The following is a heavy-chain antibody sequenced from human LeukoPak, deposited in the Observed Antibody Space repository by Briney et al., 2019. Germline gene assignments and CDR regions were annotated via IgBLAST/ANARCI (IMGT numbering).Heavy chain of an antibody. CDR1: GFTFDDYA. V-gene: IGHV3-9*01. CDR3: AKEAAAGYFDY. CDR2: ISWNSGSI. D-gene: IGHD6-13*01. J-gene: IGHJ4*02. Sequence: GGSLRLSCAASGFTFDDYAMHWVRQAPGKGLEWVSGISWNSGSIGYADSVKGRFTISRDNAKNSLYLQMNSLRAEDTALYYCAKEAAAGYFDYWGQGTLVTASS.